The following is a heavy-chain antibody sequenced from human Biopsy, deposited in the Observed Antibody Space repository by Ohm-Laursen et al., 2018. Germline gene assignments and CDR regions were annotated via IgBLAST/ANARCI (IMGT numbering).Heavy chain of an antibody. J-gene: IGHJ6*02. CDR3: ARREQLLKPWELLVRGPNGYSYKSMDV. Sequence: GASVKVSCKVSGYTLTDLSMHWVRQAPGKGLEWMGGFAPENGKTIYAQKFQGRVTMTEDTSTDTAYMELSNLRSEDTAVYYCARREQLLKPWELLVRGPNGYSYKSMDVWGHGTTVTVSS. CDR1: GYTLTDLS. CDR2: FAPENGKT. D-gene: IGHD1-26*01. V-gene: IGHV1-24*01.